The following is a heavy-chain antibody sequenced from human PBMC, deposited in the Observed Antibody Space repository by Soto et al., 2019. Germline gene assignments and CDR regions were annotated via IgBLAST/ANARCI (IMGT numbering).Heavy chain of an antibody. CDR1: GDRVSSNSAA. D-gene: IGHD3-10*01. CDR3: EREMVRPQLAYHCDY. CDR2: TYYRSKWYN. J-gene: IGHJ4*02. V-gene: IGHV6-1*01. Sequence: HVQLQQSGPGLVKPSQTLSLTCDISGDRVSSNSAAWNWIRQSPSRGLEWLGRTYYRSKWYNDYAVSVKSRITSKRDTSTNRFSRQLNSVTPEDTAVYYCEREMVRPQLAYHCDYWCKGTLVTVSS.